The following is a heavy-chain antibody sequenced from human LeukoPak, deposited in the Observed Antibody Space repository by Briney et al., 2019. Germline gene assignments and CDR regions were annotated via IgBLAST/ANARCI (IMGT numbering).Heavy chain of an antibody. V-gene: IGHV4-39*01. CDR3: ARRAYSYGFRFDP. Sequence: SETLSLTCTVSGASISSSIYFWAWIRQPPGKALEWIGSIDFSGEAVYNAPLQSRLTLSIDTSKNQVSLKMTSVTAADTALYYCARRAYSYGFRFDPWGQGTLVTVSS. J-gene: IGHJ5*02. CDR1: GASISSSIYF. D-gene: IGHD3-16*02. CDR2: IDFSGEA.